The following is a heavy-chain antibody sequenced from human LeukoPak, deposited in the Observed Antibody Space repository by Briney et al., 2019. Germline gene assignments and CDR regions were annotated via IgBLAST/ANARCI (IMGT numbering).Heavy chain of an antibody. D-gene: IGHD6-19*01. Sequence: SETLSLTCAVYGGSFSGYYWSWIRQPPGKGLEWIGEINHSGSTNYNLSLKSRVTISVDTSKNQFSLKLSSVTAADTAVYYCARKGWLVRRNWSDPWGQGTLVTVSS. V-gene: IGHV4-34*01. CDR1: GGSFSGYY. CDR2: INHSGST. CDR3: ARKGWLVRRNWSDP. J-gene: IGHJ5*02.